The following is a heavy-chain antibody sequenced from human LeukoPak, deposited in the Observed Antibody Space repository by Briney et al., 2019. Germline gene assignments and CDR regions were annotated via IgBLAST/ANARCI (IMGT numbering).Heavy chain of an antibody. CDR2: IRYDGSNK. J-gene: IGHJ4*02. CDR3: AKDLQRHSSSGFYDD. CDR1: GFTFSSYG. D-gene: IGHD3-22*01. Sequence: GGSLRLSCAASGFTFSSYGMHWVRQAPGKGLEWVAFIRYDGSNKYYADSVKGRFTISRDNSKNTLFLQMNSLRAEDTAVFYCAKDLQRHSSSGFYDDWGQGTLVTVSS. V-gene: IGHV3-30*02.